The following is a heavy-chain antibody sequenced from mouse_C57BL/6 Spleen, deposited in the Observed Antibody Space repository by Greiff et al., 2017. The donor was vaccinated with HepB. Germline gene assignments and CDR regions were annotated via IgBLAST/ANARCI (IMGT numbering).Heavy chain of an antibody. CDR3: ARGGDYYGSSPYWYFDV. J-gene: IGHJ1*03. CDR1: GFTFSDYY. CDR2: INYDGSST. D-gene: IGHD1-1*01. Sequence: EVKLMESEGGLVQPGSSMKLSCTASGFTFSDYYMAWVRQVPEKGLEWVANINYDGSSTYYLDSLKSRFIISRDNAKNILYLQMSSLKSEDTATYYCARGGDYYGSSPYWYFDVWGTGTTVTVSS. V-gene: IGHV5-16*01.